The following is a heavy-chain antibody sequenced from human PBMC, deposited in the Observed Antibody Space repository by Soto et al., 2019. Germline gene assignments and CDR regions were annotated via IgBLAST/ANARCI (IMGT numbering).Heavy chain of an antibody. J-gene: IGHJ4*02. CDR2: INPDNGNT. Sequence: QVQLVQSGAEVRKPGASVNISCRASGFTFSDHLINWVRQVPGQSLEWMGWINPDNGNTKYSQTFQGRVTMTTDRSTTTTYMELRSLTSDDTAVYYCARELSTDSSAYYSFAYWGQGTLVTVSS. V-gene: IGHV1-3*01. CDR3: ARELSTDSSAYYSFAY. CDR1: GFTFSDHL. D-gene: IGHD3-22*01.